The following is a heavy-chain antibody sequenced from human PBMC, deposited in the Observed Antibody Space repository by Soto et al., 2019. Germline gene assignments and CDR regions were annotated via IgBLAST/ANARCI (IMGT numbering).Heavy chain of an antibody. Sequence: QLQLQESGSGLVKPSQTLSLTCAVSGGSISSGGYSWSWIRQPPGKGLEWIGYIYHSGSTYYNPSPKCRVTISVDRSKNPFSLKLSSVTAADTAVYYCASGPIGDYTDGFDYWGQGTLVTVSS. D-gene: IGHD4-17*01. CDR3: ASGPIGDYTDGFDY. V-gene: IGHV4-30-2*01. CDR1: GGSISSGGYS. J-gene: IGHJ4*02. CDR2: IYHSGST.